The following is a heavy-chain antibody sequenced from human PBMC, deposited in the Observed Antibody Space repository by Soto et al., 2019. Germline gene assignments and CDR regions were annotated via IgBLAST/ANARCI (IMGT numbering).Heavy chain of an antibody. CDR3: ERTASRGGAFDI. CDR2: INPSGGST. J-gene: IGHJ3*02. D-gene: IGHD3-16*01. Sequence: QVQLVQSGAEVKKPGASVKVSCKASGYTFTSYYMHWVRQAPGQGLEWMGIINPSGGSTSYAQKFQGRVTMTRDTSTSTVYMELSSLRSEDTAVYYCERTASRGGAFDIWGQGTMVTVSS. CDR1: GYTFTSYY. V-gene: IGHV1-46*01.